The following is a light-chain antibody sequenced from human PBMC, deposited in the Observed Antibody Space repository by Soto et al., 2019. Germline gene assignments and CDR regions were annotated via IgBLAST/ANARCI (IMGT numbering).Light chain of an antibody. J-gene: IGLJ1*01. CDR1: SSDVGNYNL. CDR3: CSYAGSSTYV. CDR2: EDT. Sequence: QSALTQPASVSGSAGQSITISCTGTSSDVGNYNLVSWYLHHPGKAPKLLIYEDTKRPSGVSNRFSGSRSGNTASLTVSGLQAEDETDYYCCSYAGSSTYVFGTGTKLTV. V-gene: IGLV2-23*01.